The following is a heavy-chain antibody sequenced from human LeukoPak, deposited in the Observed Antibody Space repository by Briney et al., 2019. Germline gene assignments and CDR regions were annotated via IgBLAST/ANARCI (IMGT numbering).Heavy chain of an antibody. CDR1: GGSFSGYY. Sequence: SETLSLTCAVYGGSFSGYYWSWIRQSPGKGLEWIGEINHSGSTNYNPSLKSRVTISVDTSKNQFSLKVNSVTAADTAVYYCARKLVGYYFDYWGQGTLVTVSS. CDR2: INHSGST. D-gene: IGHD2-15*01. V-gene: IGHV4-34*01. J-gene: IGHJ4*02. CDR3: ARKLVGYYFDY.